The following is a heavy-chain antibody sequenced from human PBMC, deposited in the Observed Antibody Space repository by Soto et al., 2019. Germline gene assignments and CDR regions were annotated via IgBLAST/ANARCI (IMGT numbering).Heavy chain of an antibody. J-gene: IGHJ6*02. CDR2: IYYSGST. D-gene: IGHD3-3*01. CDR1: GGSVSSGSYY. V-gene: IGHV4-61*01. Sequence: SETLSLTCTVSGGSVSSGSYYWSWIRQPPGKGLEWIGYIYYSGSTNYNPSLKSRVTISVDTSKNQFSLKLSSVTAADTAVYYCARGFFWSGKTPAYYYYGMDVWGQGTTVTV. CDR3: ARGFFWSGKTPAYYYYGMDV.